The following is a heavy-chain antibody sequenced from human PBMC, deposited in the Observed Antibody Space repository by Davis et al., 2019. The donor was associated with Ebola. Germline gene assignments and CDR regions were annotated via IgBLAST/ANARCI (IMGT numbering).Heavy chain of an antibody. Sequence: GESLKISCAASGFTFSSYGMHWVRQAPGKGLEWVAVISYDGSNKYYANSVKGRFTISRDNSKNTLYLQMNSLRIEDTAVYYCANDAWELLRAFDIWGQGTMVTVSS. CDR1: GFTFSSYG. J-gene: IGHJ3*02. CDR2: ISYDGSNK. CDR3: ANDAWELLRAFDI. D-gene: IGHD1-26*01. V-gene: IGHV3-30*18.